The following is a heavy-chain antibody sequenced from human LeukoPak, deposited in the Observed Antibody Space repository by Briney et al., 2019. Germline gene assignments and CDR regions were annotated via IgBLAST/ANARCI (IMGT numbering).Heavy chain of an antibody. D-gene: IGHD2-2*01. CDR2: IYSGGST. CDR1: GFTFSSYE. V-gene: IGHV3-53*01. Sequence: GGSLRLSCAASGFTFSSYEMNWVRQAPGKGLEWVSVIYSGGSTYYADSVKGRFTISRDNSKNTLYLQMNSLRAEDTAVYYCARLYCSSTSCRRDYFHYWGQGTLVTVSS. CDR3: ARLYCSSTSCRRDYFHY. J-gene: IGHJ4*02.